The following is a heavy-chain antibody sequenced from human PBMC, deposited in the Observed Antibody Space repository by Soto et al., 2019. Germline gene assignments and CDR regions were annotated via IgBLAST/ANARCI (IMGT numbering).Heavy chain of an antibody. J-gene: IGHJ5*02. CDR1: GDSISSGRYF. D-gene: IGHD3-22*01. CDR3: ARGRSTSGYPNFDP. CDR2: IYHEGST. V-gene: IGHV4-30-2*01. Sequence: PSETLSLTCTVSGDSISSGRYFWTWIRQHPGKGLEWVGYIYHEGSTYYNPSLKGRATISVDRCKNYFSLKLSSVTAADTGVYFCARGRSTSGYPNFDPWGQGTLVTVSS.